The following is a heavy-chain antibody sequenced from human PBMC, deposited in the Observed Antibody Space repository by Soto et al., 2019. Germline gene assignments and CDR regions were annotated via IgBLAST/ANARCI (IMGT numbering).Heavy chain of an antibody. Sequence: QVQLQESGPGLVKPSGTLSLTCAVSGGSISSSNWWSWVRQPPGKGLEWIGEIHHSGSTNYNPSLENRVTVSVDKSKNQFSLKLSSVTAADTAVYYCASTYYSDSSGYYSLRDWGQGTLVTVSS. D-gene: IGHD3-22*01. CDR2: IHHSGST. CDR1: GGSISSSNW. CDR3: ASTYYSDSSGYYSLRD. V-gene: IGHV4-4*02. J-gene: IGHJ4*02.